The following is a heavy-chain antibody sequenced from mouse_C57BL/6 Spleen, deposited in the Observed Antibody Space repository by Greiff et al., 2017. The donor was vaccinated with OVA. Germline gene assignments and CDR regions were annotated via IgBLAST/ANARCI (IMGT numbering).Heavy chain of an antibody. Sequence: EVKLMESGGGLVKPGGSLKLSCAASGFTFSDYGMHWVRQAPEKGLEWVAYISSGSSTIYYADTVKGRFTISRDNAKNTLFLQMTSLRSEDTAMYYCARGGMITRAMDYWGQGTSVTVSS. J-gene: IGHJ4*01. D-gene: IGHD2-4*01. CDR1: GFTFSDYG. CDR3: ARGGMITRAMDY. V-gene: IGHV5-17*01. CDR2: ISSGSSTI.